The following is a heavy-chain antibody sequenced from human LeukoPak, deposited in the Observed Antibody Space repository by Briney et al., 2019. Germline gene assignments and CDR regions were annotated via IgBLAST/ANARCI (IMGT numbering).Heavy chain of an antibody. V-gene: IGHV3-48*03. CDR1: GFTFSSYE. D-gene: IGHD3-10*01. J-gene: IGHJ3*02. CDR2: ISSSGSTI. Sequence: GGSLRLSCAASGFTFSSYEMNWVRQAPGKGLEWVSYISSSGSTIYYADSVKGRFTISRDNAKNSLYLQMNSLRAEDTAVYYCARRYYGSGSHNDAFDIWGQGTMVTVSS. CDR3: ARRYYGSGSHNDAFDI.